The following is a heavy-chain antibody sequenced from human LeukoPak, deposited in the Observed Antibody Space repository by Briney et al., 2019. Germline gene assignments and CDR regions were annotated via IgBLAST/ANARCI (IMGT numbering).Heavy chain of an antibody. CDR3: ARGYTYSSSSGLADY. V-gene: IGHV3-23*01. D-gene: IGHD6-6*01. CDR2: LTGSGDST. CDR1: GFTFSSYA. Sequence: GGSLRLSCAASGFTFSSYAMTWVRQAPGRGLGWVSRLTGSGDSTYYADSVKGRFTISRDNSKNTVYLQMKSPRAEDTAVYYCARGYTYSSSSGLADYWGQGTLVTVSS. J-gene: IGHJ4*02.